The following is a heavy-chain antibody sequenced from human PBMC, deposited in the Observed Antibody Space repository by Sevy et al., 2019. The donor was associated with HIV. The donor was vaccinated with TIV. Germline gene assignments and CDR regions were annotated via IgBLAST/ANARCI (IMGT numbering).Heavy chain of an antibody. V-gene: IGHV3-30-3*01. J-gene: IGHJ6*02. CDR3: AKALHRVYFGMDV. Sequence: GGSLRLSCAASGFTFSIYPMQWVRQAPGKGLEWVAVTSYDGSKKYYADSVKGRFTISRDNSKNTLYLQMNSLRAEDTAVYYCAKALHRVYFGMDVWGQGTTVTVSS. D-gene: IGHD4-4*01. CDR1: GFTFSIYP. CDR2: TSYDGSKK.